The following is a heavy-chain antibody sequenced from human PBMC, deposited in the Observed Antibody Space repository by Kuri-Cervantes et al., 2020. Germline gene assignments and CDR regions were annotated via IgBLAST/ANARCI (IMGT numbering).Heavy chain of an antibody. CDR1: GGSISSSNW. CDR3: ASMYSSSFRFYHYYMDV. J-gene: IGHJ6*03. D-gene: IGHD6-6*01. V-gene: IGHV4-4*02. Sequence: GSLRLSCAVSGGSISSSNWWSWVRQPPGKGLEWIGEIYHSGSTNYNPSLKSRVTISVDKSKNQFSLKLSSVTAADTAVYYCASMYSSSFRFYHYYMDVWGKGTTVTVSS. CDR2: IYHSGST.